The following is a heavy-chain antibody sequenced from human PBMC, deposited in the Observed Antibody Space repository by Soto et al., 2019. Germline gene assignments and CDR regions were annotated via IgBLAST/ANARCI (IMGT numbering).Heavy chain of an antibody. V-gene: IGHV3-15*01. CDR3: ARVAY. J-gene: IGHJ4*02. CDR2: IKSKSDGATT. Sequence: GGSLRLSCAASGFTFSNALMTWVRQAPGKGLEWVGRIKSKSDGATTDYAAPVRGRFIISRDDSKNTLYLQMNTLRPEDTAMYYCARVAYWGPGTQVTVSS. CDR1: GFTFSNAL.